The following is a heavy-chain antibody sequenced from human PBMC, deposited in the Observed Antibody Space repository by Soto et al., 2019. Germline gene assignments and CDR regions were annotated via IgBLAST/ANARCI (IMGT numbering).Heavy chain of an antibody. V-gene: IGHV3-15*01. CDR2: IKSFSDGETT. D-gene: IGHD3-10*01. CDR3: TTDRLLWFGEYTFAMDG. J-gene: IGHJ6*02. CDR1: GFTFRNAW. Sequence: EVQLVESGGGLVKPGGPLTLSCEGSGFTFRNAWMSWVRQAPGKGLEWVGRIKSFSDGETTNYAAPVKSRFTISRDDSKNTLDLRLRSLKSEYTAVYYCTTDRLLWFGEYTFAMDGLGQGTTVTFSS.